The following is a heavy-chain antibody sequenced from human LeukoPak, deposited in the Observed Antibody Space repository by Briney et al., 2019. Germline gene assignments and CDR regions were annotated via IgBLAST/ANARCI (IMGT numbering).Heavy chain of an antibody. CDR2: VSHSGST. CDR3: ARDLGTYYYGSGSYPYFDY. V-gene: IGHV4-34*01. J-gene: IGHJ4*02. Sequence: SETLSLTCAVYGESFSGYYWSWIRQPPGKGLEWIGEVSHSGSTHYNPSLKSRVTISVDTSKNQFSLKLSSVTAADTAVYYCARDLGTYYYGSGSYPYFDYWGQGTLVTVSS. D-gene: IGHD3-10*01. CDR1: GESFSGYY.